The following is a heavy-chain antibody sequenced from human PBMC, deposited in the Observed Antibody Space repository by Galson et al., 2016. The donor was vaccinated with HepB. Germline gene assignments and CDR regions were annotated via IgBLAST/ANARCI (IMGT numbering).Heavy chain of an antibody. CDR3: ARAALPGSGSSYYYGMDF. V-gene: IGHV3-48*01. D-gene: IGHD1-26*01. Sequence: SLRLSCAASGVRFTNYAMNWVRQAPGKGLEWLSYIRSDGSSIHYADSVKGRFSVSRDDARSSLYLQMNSPTVKDTAVYFCARAALPGSGSSYYYGMDFWGSGAAVTVSS. J-gene: IGHJ6*04. CDR1: GVRFTNYA. CDR2: IRSDGSSI.